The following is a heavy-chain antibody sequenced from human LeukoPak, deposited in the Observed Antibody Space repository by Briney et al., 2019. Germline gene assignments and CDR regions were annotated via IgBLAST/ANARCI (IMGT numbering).Heavy chain of an antibody. CDR1: GFTFSGYS. J-gene: IGHJ4*02. CDR3: ARDRGDSSGYYRYYFDY. Sequence: GGSLRLSCAASGFTFSGYSMNWVRQAPGKGLEWVSYIRSSSSTIYYADSVKGRFNISRDNAKNSLYLQMNSLRAEDTAVYYCARDRGDSSGYYRYYFDYWGQGTLVTVSS. D-gene: IGHD3-22*01. CDR2: IRSSSSTI. V-gene: IGHV3-48*01.